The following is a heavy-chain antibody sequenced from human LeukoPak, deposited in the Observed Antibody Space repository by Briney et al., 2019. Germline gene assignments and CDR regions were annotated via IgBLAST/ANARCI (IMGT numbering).Heavy chain of an antibody. J-gene: IGHJ5*02. CDR1: GFTFSSYS. CDR2: ISSSSSYI. V-gene: IGHV3-21*01. D-gene: IGHD2/OR15-2a*01. Sequence: GGSLRLSCAASGFTFSSYSMNWVRQAPGKGLEWVSSISSSSSYIHYADSVKGRFTISRDNAKNSLYLQMNSLRAEDTAVYYCARSFYDRFDPWGQGTLVTVSS. CDR3: ARSFYDRFDP.